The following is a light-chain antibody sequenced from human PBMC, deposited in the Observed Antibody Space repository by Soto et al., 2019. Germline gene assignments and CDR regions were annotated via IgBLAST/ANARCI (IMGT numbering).Light chain of an antibody. Sequence: QSALTRPPSASGSPGQSVTISCTGTSSDVGGYNYVSWYQQHPGKAPKLMIYEVSKRPSGVPDRFSGSKSGNTASLTVSGLQAEDEADYYCSSYAGSNIFYVFGTGTKVTVL. V-gene: IGLV2-8*01. CDR2: EVS. CDR1: SSDVGGYNY. CDR3: SSYAGSNIFYV. J-gene: IGLJ1*01.